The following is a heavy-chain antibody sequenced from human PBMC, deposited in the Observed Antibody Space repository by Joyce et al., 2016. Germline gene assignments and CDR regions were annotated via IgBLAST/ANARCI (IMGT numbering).Heavy chain of an antibody. V-gene: IGHV2-26*01. J-gene: IGHJ4*02. CDR3: AREYCAGDCYHHYFDY. D-gene: IGHD2-21*02. CDR1: GFSLSTARMG. Sequence: QVTLKESGPALVRPTETRTLTCAVSGFSLSTARMGVSWIRPPPGKAPEWLAHIFWDDEKAHMPSLRSRLTISRDSSQRQVVLTMTNMDPVDTATYYCAREYCAGDCYHHYFDYWGQGILVTVSS. CDR2: IFWDDEK.